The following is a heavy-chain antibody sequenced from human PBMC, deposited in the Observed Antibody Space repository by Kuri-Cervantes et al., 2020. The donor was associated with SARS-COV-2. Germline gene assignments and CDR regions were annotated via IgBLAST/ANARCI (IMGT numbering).Heavy chain of an antibody. J-gene: IGHJ6*03. CDR2: IIPVFGTT. V-gene: IGHV1-69*13. D-gene: IGHD6-6*01. Sequence: SVKVFCKASGGTFSNFAISWVRQAPGQGLEWMGGIIPVFGTTNNAQRLQGRVTISADEARSTVYMELSSLTFEDTAIYYCAQTIPARRRSPGDFYLYYMDVWGKGTSVTVSS. CDR1: GGTFSNFA. CDR3: AQTIPARRRSPGDFYLYYMDV.